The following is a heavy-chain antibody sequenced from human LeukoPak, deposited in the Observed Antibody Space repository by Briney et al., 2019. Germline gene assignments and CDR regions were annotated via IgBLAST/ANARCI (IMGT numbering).Heavy chain of an antibody. CDR3: ARVGHCSSTACFIDY. Sequence: RGSLRLSCAASGFTFSHYWMHWVRQAPGKGLVWVSRIESDGGRTDYADSLKGRFTISRDNAKNTLYLEMNSLRAEDTAVYYCARVGHCSSTACFIDYWGQGTLDTVSS. CDR1: GFTFSHYW. D-gene: IGHD2-2*01. CDR2: IESDGGRT. J-gene: IGHJ4*02. V-gene: IGHV3-74*01.